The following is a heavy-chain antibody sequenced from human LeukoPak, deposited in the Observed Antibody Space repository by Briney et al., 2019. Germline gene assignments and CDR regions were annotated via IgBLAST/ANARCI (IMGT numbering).Heavy chain of an antibody. CDR3: ARDSPGYCSSTSCRKFDP. Sequence: SETLSLSCTVSGGSISSYYWSWIRQPAGKGLEWIGRIYNSGSTNYDPSLKSRVTMSVDTSKNQFSLKLSSVTAADTAVYYCARDSPGYCSSTSCRKFDPWGQGTLVTVSS. D-gene: IGHD2-2*01. V-gene: IGHV4-4*07. CDR2: IYNSGST. CDR1: GGSISSYY. J-gene: IGHJ5*02.